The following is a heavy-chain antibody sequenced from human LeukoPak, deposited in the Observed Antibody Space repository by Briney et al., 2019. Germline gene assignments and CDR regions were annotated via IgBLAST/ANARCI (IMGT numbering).Heavy chain of an antibody. Sequence: ASVKVSCKASGGTFSSYAISWVRQAPGQGLEWMGGIIPIFGTANYAQKFQGRVTITADESTSTAYTELSSLRSEDTAVYYCARASRTLIAVAGTVHDYWGQGTLVTVSS. D-gene: IGHD6-19*01. V-gene: IGHV1-69*13. J-gene: IGHJ4*02. CDR1: GGTFSSYA. CDR2: IIPIFGTA. CDR3: ARASRTLIAVAGTVHDY.